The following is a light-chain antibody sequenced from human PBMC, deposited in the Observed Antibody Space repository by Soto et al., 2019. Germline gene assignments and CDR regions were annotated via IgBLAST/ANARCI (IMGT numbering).Light chain of an antibody. V-gene: IGKV3-15*01. J-gene: IGKJ1*01. CDR1: QSVASY. Sequence: EIVMTQSPVTLSVSPGERATLSCRASQSVASYLAWYQHKPGQAPRLLIYGTSTRATGIPAGFSASGSGTDFTLTISRLEPEDFAVYYCQQYYISRTFGQGTKVDIK. CDR2: GTS. CDR3: QQYYISRT.